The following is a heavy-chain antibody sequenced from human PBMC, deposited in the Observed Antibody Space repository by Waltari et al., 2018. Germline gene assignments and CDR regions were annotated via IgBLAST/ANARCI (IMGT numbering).Heavy chain of an antibody. J-gene: IGHJ5*01. D-gene: IGHD6-19*01. Sequence: QVRLVQSGGGLVRPGGSLRLSCAASGFTFSDSYLSWIRQAPGKGLEWISYISGSGRHTFYADSVKGRFTISRDNAENSLYLQLSSLTVEDTAFYYCARDRMSGFSNGWHSDSWGQGVLVTVS. CDR1: GFTFSDSY. V-gene: IGHV3-11*04. CDR3: ARDRMSGFSNGWHSDS. CDR2: ISGSGRHT.